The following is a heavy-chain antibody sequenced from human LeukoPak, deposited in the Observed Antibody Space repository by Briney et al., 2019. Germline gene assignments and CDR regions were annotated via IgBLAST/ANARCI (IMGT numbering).Heavy chain of an antibody. CDR3: ARDSFGISYDSSGYNHYYYGMDV. Sequence: GGSLRLSCAASGFTFSSYEMNWVRQAPGKGLEWVSYISSSGSTIYYADSVKGRFTISRDNAKNSLYLQMNSLRAEDTAVYYCARDSFGISYDSSGYNHYYYGMDVWGQGTTVTVSS. J-gene: IGHJ6*02. CDR2: ISSSGSTI. D-gene: IGHD3-22*01. V-gene: IGHV3-48*03. CDR1: GFTFSSYE.